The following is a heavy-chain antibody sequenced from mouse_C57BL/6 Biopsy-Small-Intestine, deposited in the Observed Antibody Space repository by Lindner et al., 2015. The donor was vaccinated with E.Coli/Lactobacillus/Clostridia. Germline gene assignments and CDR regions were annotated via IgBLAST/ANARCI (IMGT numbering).Heavy chain of an antibody. V-gene: IGHV1-54*01. Sequence: VQLQESGAELVRPGTSVKVSCKTSGYAFTDYLIEWVKQRPGQGLEWIGVINPGSGGTNYNEKFKGKATLTADKSSSTAYMQLSSLTSEDSAVYFCARSLIYDEGFAYWGQGTLVTVSA. D-gene: IGHD2-3*01. CDR3: ARSLIYDEGFAY. J-gene: IGHJ3*01. CDR1: GYAFTDYL. CDR2: INPGSGGT.